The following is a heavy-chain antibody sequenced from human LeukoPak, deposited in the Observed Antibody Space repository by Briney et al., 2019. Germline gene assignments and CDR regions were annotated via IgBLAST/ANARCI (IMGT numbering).Heavy chain of an antibody. CDR2: IYHSGST. V-gene: IGHV4-30-2*01. J-gene: IGHJ4*02. D-gene: IGHD3-10*01. CDR3: ARHGGILLWFGELSG. CDR1: GGSISSGGYY. Sequence: SETLSLTCTVSGGSISSGGYYWSWIRQPPGKGLEWIGYIYHSGSTYYNPSLKSRVTISVDTSKNQFSLKLSSVTAADTAVYYCARHGGILLWFGELSGWGQGTLVTVSS.